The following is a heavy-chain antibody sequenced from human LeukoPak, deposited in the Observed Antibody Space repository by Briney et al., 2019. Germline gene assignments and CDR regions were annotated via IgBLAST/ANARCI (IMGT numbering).Heavy chain of an antibody. CDR1: GFTFDDYA. J-gene: IGHJ6*02. CDR3: AKDGLARYYYYGMDV. D-gene: IGHD6-6*01. Sequence: GRSPRLSCAASGFTFDDYAMHWVRQAPGKGLEWVSGISWNSGSIGYADSVKGRFTTSRDNAKNFLYPQMNSLRAEDTALYYCAKDGLARYYYYGMDVWGQGTTVTVSS. V-gene: IGHV3-9*01. CDR2: ISWNSGSI.